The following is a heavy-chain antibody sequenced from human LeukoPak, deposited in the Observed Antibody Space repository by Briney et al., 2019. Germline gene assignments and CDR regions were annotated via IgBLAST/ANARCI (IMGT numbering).Heavy chain of an antibody. J-gene: IGHJ4*02. Sequence: GGSLRLSCAASGFTFSSYAMHWVRQAPGKGLEWVAAISYDGSNKYYADSVKGRFTISRDNSKNTLYLQMNSLRAEDTAVYYCARSPLSFYDILTGYYLDYWGQGTLVTVSS. V-gene: IGHV3-30-3*01. CDR3: ARSPLSFYDILTGYYLDY. CDR2: ISYDGSNK. D-gene: IGHD3-9*01. CDR1: GFTFSSYA.